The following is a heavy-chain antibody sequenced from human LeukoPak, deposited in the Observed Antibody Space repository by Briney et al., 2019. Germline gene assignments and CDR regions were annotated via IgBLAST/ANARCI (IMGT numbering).Heavy chain of an antibody. D-gene: IGHD3-9*01. V-gene: IGHV1-69*06. CDR1: GGTFSSYA. J-gene: IGHJ4*02. CDR2: IIPISGTA. CDR3: ARARGGDDILTLDY. Sequence: SVKVSCKASGGTFSSYAISWVRQAPGQGLEWMGGIIPISGTANYAQKFQGRVTITADKSTSTAYMELSSLRSEDTAVYYCARARGGDDILTLDYWGQGTLVTVSS.